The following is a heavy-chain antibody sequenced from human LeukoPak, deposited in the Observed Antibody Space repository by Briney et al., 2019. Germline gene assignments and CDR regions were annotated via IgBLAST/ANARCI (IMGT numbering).Heavy chain of an antibody. V-gene: IGHV4-38-2*02. CDR1: GYSISSGYY. Sequence: SETLSLTCTVSGYSISSGYYWGWIRQPPGKGLEWIGSIYHSGSTYCNPSLKSRVTISVDTSKNQFSLKLSSVTAADTAVYYCARLPGTAMVIPGGYWGQGTLVTVSS. CDR3: ARLPGTAMVIPGGY. J-gene: IGHJ4*02. D-gene: IGHD5-18*01. CDR2: IYHSGST.